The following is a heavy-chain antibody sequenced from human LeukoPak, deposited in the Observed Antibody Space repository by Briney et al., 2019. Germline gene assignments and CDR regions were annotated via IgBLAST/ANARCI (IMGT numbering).Heavy chain of an antibody. D-gene: IGHD4-23*01. CDR3: ARPVSGGNPKGPFDY. Sequence: GESLKISCKGSGYSFNTYWIGWVRQMPGKGLEWMGIIYPGDSDTRYSPSFQGQVTISADKSISTAYLQWSSLKASDTAMYYCARPVSGGNPKGPFDYWGQGTLVTVSS. V-gene: IGHV5-51*01. J-gene: IGHJ4*02. CDR1: GYSFNTYW. CDR2: IYPGDSDT.